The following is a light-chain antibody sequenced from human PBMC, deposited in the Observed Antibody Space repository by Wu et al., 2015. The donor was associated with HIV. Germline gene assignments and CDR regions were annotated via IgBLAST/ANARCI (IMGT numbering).Light chain of an antibody. Sequence: EIVMTQSPATLSVSPGERATLSCRASQSVNSNLAWYQQKPGQAPRLLIYGASTRATGIPGRFSGSGSGTEFTLTITSLQSEDSAIYYCQQYNDWPPKFGQGTKVEIK. V-gene: IGKV3-15*01. J-gene: IGKJ1*01. CDR2: GAS. CDR1: QSVNSN. CDR3: QQYNDWPPK.